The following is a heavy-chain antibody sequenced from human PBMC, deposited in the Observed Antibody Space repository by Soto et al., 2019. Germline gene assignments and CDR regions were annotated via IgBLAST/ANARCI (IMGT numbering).Heavy chain of an antibody. V-gene: IGHV3-23*01. Sequence: EVQLLESGGGLVQPGGSLRLSCAASGLTFSNYAMSWVRQAPGKGLEWVSGITGSGAGTYYADSMKGRFTISRDNSKNTVYLHVNSLRAEDTAVYYCAKGFYEGTATARLNYWGQGTLVTVSS. CDR1: GLTFSNYA. CDR2: ITGSGAGT. CDR3: AKGFYEGTATARLNY. J-gene: IGHJ4*02. D-gene: IGHD3-16*01.